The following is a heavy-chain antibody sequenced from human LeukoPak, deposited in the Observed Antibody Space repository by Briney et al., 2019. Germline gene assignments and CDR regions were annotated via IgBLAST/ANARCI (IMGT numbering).Heavy chain of an antibody. CDR1: GLTVSSNC. V-gene: IGHV3-53*01. CDR3: ARGVPYDSWSGPHYSDY. D-gene: IGHD3-3*01. J-gene: IGHJ4*02. CDR2: IYSDGST. Sequence: GGSLRLSCVASGLTVSSNCMSWVRQAPGQGLQWVSVIYSDGSTYYSDSVKGRFTISRDNSKNILYLQMNSLRAEDTAVYYCARGVPYDSWSGPHYSDYWGQGTLVTVSS.